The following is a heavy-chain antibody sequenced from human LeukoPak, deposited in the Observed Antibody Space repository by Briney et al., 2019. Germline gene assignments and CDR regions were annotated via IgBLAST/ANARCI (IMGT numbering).Heavy chain of an antibody. V-gene: IGHV1-18*01. J-gene: IGHJ5*02. CDR2: ISAYNGNT. CDR1: GYTFTSYG. D-gene: IGHD6-19*01. CDR3: ARDLKQWLEPNWFDP. Sequence: GASVTVSCKASGYTFTSYGISWVRQAPGQGLEWMGWISAYNGNTNYAQKLQGRVTMTTDTSTSTAYMELSSLRSDDTAVYYCARDLKQWLEPNWFDPWGQGTLVTVSS.